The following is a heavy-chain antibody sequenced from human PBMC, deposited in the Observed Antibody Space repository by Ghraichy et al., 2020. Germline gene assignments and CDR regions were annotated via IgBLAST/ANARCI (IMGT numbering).Heavy chain of an antibody. V-gene: IGHV4-34*01. D-gene: IGHD6-13*01. J-gene: IGHJ3*02. CDR2: ITHNRDT. CDR1: GGSFSDYY. Sequence: SQTLSLTCAVYGGSFSDYYWSWIRQPPGKGLEWIGDITHNRDTNYNPSLQSRVTLLVETSKNQLSLKLRSVTAADTAVYFCAREGIWPYSRSWYRGFDIWGQGTLVTVSS. CDR3: AREGIWPYSRSWYRGFDI.